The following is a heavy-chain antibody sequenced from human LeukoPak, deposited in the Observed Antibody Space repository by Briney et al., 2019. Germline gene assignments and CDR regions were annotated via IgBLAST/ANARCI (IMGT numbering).Heavy chain of an antibody. D-gene: IGHD6-6*01. CDR2: ISGSGGST. J-gene: IGHJ6*02. Sequence: GGSLRLSCAASGFTVSSSYMSWVRQAPGKGLEWVSLISGSGGSTYYADSVKGRFTISRDNSRNTLYLQMNSLRAEDTAVYYCAKADYSSSSGYYYYGIDVWGQGTTVTVSS. V-gene: IGHV3-23*01. CDR1: GFTVSSSY. CDR3: AKADYSSSSGYYYYGIDV.